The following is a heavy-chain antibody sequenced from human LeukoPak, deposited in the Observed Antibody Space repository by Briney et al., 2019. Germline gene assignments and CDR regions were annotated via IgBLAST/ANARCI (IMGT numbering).Heavy chain of an antibody. V-gene: IGHV3-23*01. D-gene: IGHD3-22*01. J-gene: IGHJ4*02. CDR1: GFTFRNYA. Sequence: PGRSLRLSCAASGFTFRNYAMTWVRQPQGQGREWVSAISGSGASTYYADSLKGRFTIPRENPKNTLYLQMTSQRAEDTAVYYCAKGVDYDSSGYWNYWGQGTLVTVSS. CDR3: AKGVDYDSSGYWNY. CDR2: ISGSGAST.